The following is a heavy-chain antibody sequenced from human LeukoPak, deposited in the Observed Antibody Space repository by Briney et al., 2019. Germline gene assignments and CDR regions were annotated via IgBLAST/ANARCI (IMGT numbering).Heavy chain of an antibody. Sequence: PGGSLRLSCAASGFTFSNYAMSWVRQAPGKGLEWVSGIIGSGVNTYYADSVKGRFTISRDNSKNTLYLQMNSLRAEDTAVYYCARVGYGDWNAPYYYFDYWGQGTLVTVSS. D-gene: IGHD1-1*01. V-gene: IGHV3-23*01. J-gene: IGHJ4*02. CDR1: GFTFSNYA. CDR3: ARVGYGDWNAPYYYFDY. CDR2: IIGSGVNT.